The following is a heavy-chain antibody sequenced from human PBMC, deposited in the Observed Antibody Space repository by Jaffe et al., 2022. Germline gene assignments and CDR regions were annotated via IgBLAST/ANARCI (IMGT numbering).Heavy chain of an antibody. D-gene: IGHD3-10*01. Sequence: QVQLVQSGAEVKKPGSSVKVSCKASGGTFSSYAISWVRQAPGQGLEWMGGIIPIFGTANYAQKFQGRVTITTDESTSTAYMELSSLRSEDTAVYYCARDKRGGGTMVRGVPVGFDIWGQGTMVTVSS. CDR3: ARDKRGGGTMVRGVPVGFDI. CDR2: IIPIFGTA. J-gene: IGHJ3*02. CDR1: GGTFSSYA. V-gene: IGHV1-69*05.